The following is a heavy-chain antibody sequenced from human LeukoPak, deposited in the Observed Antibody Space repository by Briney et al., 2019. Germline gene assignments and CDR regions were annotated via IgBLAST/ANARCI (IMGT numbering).Heavy chain of an antibody. CDR1: GFTVSSNS. J-gene: IGHJ4*02. CDR2: IYSGGST. D-gene: IGHD3-22*01. CDR3: VRGGPSTWF. Sequence: GGSLRLSCAASGFTVSSNSMSWVRQAPGKGLEWGSVIYSGGSTYYADSVKGRFTISRDDAKNMLFLQMNSLRGEDTAVYHCVRGGPSTWFWGQGTLVTVSS. V-gene: IGHV3-53*01.